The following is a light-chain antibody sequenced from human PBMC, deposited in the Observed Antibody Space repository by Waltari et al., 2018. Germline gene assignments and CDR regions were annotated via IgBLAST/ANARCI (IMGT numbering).Light chain of an antibody. CDR1: SSDIGGYNY. V-gene: IGLV2-8*01. Sequence: QSALTQPPSASGSPGQSVPTSCTGPSSDIGGYNYVSWYQHHPDKAPKLIIYEVSKRPSGVPDRFSGSKSDNTASLTVSGLQAEDEADYYCSSYAGSDNFVVFGGGTKLTVL. CDR3: SSYAGSDNFVV. J-gene: IGLJ2*01. CDR2: EVS.